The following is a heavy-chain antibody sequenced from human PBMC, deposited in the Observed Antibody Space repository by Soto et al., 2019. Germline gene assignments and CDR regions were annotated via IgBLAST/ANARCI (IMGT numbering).Heavy chain of an antibody. J-gene: IGHJ4*01. D-gene: IGHD6-19*01. Sequence: PGGSLRLSCAASGFTFSSYWMHWVRQAPGKGLVWVSRINSDGSSTSYADSVKGRFTISRDNSKNTLYPQMDSLRPEDTAVYYCAKEITVAGDFDYWGHGTLVTVSS. CDR1: GFTFSSYW. CDR3: AKEITVAGDFDY. V-gene: IGHV3-74*01. CDR2: INSDGSST.